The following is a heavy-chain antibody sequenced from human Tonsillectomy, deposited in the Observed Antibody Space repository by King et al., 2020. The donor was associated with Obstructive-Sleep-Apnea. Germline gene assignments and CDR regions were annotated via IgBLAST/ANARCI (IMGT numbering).Heavy chain of an antibody. V-gene: IGHV4-31*03. CDR3: ARDSCGGDCYPFGDAFDI. J-gene: IGHJ3*02. CDR2: IYYSGSS. CDR1: GGSITSGSHY. Sequence: QLQESGPGLVKPSQTLSLTCNVSGGSITSGSHYCSWIRQNPGKGLEWVGYIYYSGSSYYNPSLKGRVTISVDTSKNQFSLTLTSVTAADTAVYYCARDSCGGDCYPFGDAFDIWGQGTMVTVSS. D-gene: IGHD2-21*02.